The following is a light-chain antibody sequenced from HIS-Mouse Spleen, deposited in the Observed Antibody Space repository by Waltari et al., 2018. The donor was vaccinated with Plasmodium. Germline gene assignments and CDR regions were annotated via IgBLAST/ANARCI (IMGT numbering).Light chain of an antibody. CDR3: QQSYSTWT. CDR2: AAS. Sequence: DIQMTQSPSTLSASVGVRVTITCRASQSISSYLHWYQQKPGKAPKLLIYAASSLQSRVPSRFSGSGSGTDFTLTISSLQPEDFATYYCQQSYSTWTFGQGTKVEIK. V-gene: IGKV1-39*01. CDR1: QSISSY. J-gene: IGKJ1*01.